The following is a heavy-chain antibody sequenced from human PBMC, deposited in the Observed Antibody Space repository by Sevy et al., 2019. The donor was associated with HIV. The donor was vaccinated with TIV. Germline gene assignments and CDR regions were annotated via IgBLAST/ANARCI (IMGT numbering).Heavy chain of an antibody. D-gene: IGHD5-18*01. V-gene: IGHV3-66*01. CDR3: ARGKSGYGYALNY. CDR2: IHSDDTT. J-gene: IGHJ4*02. CDR1: GFTVNSNY. Sequence: GGSLRLSCAASGFTVNSNYMTWVRQAPGKGLEGVSVIHSDDTTYHADSVKDRFTISRDNFKNTLYLHMSSLRAEVTAVYYCARGKSGYGYALNYWGQRTLVTVSS.